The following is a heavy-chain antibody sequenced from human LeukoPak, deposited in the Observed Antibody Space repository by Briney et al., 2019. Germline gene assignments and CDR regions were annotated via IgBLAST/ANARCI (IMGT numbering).Heavy chain of an antibody. D-gene: IGHD6-6*01. J-gene: IGHJ4*02. CDR1: GFTFSSYA. V-gene: IGHV3-23*01. CDR3: REYSSSSGVDY. Sequence: GGSLRLSCAASGFTFSSYAMSWVRQAPGKGLEWVSAISGSGGSTYYADSVKGRFTISRDNSKNTLYLQMNSLRAEDTAVYYCREYSSSSGVDYWGQGTLVTVSS. CDR2: ISGSGGST.